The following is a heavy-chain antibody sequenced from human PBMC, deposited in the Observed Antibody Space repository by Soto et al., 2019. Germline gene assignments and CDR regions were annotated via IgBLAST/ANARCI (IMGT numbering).Heavy chain of an antibody. J-gene: IGHJ4*02. CDR2: IKAYSGNT. Sequence: LVQSGAEAKKPGTSVKVSCKASGYTFSTSTISWVRQAPGQGLEWLGWIKAYSGNTNYAPKLQGRVTMTTDTSTSTAYLELRSLTNDDTAMYYCAIGNYGDDEYWGQGTLVTVSS. V-gene: IGHV1-18*04. CDR1: GYTFSTST. D-gene: IGHD4-17*01. CDR3: AIGNYGDDEY.